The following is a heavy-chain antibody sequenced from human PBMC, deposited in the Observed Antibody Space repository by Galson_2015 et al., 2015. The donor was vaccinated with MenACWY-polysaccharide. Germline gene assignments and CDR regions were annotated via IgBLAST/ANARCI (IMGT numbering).Heavy chain of an antibody. V-gene: IGHV3-74*01. CDR2: INSDGSST. D-gene: IGHD2-2*01. CDR1: GFTFSSYW. CDR3: AREGRGYQLLRSYEY. Sequence: SLRLSCAASGFTFSSYWMHWVRQAPGKGLVWVSRINSDGSSTSYADSVKGRFTISRDNARNTLYLQMNSLRAEDTAVYYCAREGRGYQLLRSYEYWGQGTLVTVSS. J-gene: IGHJ4*02.